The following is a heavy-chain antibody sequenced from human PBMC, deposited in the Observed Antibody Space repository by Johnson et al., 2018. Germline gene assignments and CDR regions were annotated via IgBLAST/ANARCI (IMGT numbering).Heavy chain of an antibody. Sequence: QPVEAGGVVVQAGGSMRLTCEASGFTFDDYAIPWVRQAPGKGLEWVSLISWDGGSTYYADSVKGRFTISRDNSKHSLYLQMNSLRVEDTALYYCAKEEYSNSGTFQHWGQGTLVTVSS. CDR3: AKEEYSNSGTFQH. V-gene: IGHV3-43D*03. CDR1: GFTFDDYA. D-gene: IGHD6-6*01. CDR2: ISWDGGST. J-gene: IGHJ1*01.